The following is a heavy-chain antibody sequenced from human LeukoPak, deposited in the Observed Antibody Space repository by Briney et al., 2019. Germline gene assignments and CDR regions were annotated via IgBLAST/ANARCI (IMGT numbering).Heavy chain of an antibody. D-gene: IGHD3-3*01. CDR2: INPNSGGT. CDR1: GYTFTSYG. J-gene: IGHJ3*02. CDR3: AVPYDLPDAFDI. Sequence: ASVKVSCKASGYTFTSYGISWVRQAPGQGLEWMGWINPNSGGTNYAQKFQGRVTMTRDTSISTAYMELSRLRSDDTAVYYCAVPYDLPDAFDIWGQGTMVTVSS. V-gene: IGHV1-2*02.